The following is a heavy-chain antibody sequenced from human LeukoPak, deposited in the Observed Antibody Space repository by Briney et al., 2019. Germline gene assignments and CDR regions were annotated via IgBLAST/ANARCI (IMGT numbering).Heavy chain of an antibody. CDR1: GYTFTSYY. J-gene: IGHJ4*02. Sequence: GASVKVSCKASGYTFTSYYMHWVRQAPGQGLEWMGIINPSGGSTSYAQKFQGRVTMTRDTSTSTVYMELSSLRSEDTAVYYCARDGPATPIAAAAHYFDYWGQGTLVTVSS. V-gene: IGHV1-46*01. CDR2: INPSGGST. CDR3: ARDGPATPIAAAAHYFDY. D-gene: IGHD6-13*01.